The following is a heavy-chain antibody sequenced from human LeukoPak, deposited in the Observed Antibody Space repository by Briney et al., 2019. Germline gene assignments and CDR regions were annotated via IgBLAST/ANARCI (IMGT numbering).Heavy chain of an antibody. D-gene: IGHD3-16*02. CDR3: ARAKPSSLTKLSPSKNPLDY. J-gene: IGHJ4*02. CDR1: GFTLSSYW. Sequence: PGGSLRLSCAASGFTLSSYWMHWVRQAPGKGLVWVSRINSDGSSTSYADSVKGRFTISRDNAKNTLYLQMNSLRAEDTAVYYCARAKPSSLTKLSPSKNPLDYWGQGTLVTVSS. V-gene: IGHV3-74*01. CDR2: INSDGSST.